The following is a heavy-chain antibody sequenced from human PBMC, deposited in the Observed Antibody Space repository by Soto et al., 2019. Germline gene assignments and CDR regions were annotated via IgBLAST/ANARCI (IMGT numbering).Heavy chain of an antibody. J-gene: IGHJ4*02. CDR3: ARGLSWSPYFES. CDR1: GASISTQS. CDR2: LYYSGTT. V-gene: IGHV4-59*11. D-gene: IGHD3-3*01. Sequence: QVQLQESGPGLVKPSETLSLTCTVSGASISTQSWNWIRQAPGKGLEWIGYLYYSGTTNYNHSLKSRVTISADTSKNQVSLKLTSVTSADTAVYFCARGLSWSPYFESWGQGILVTVSS.